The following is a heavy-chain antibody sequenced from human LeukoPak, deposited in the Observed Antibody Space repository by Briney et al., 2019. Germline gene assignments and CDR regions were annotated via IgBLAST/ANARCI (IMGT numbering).Heavy chain of an antibody. D-gene: IGHD1-14*01. CDR1: GGSFSGYY. V-gene: IGHV4-34*01. CDR3: ARDRDLSGNYYYYYMDV. Sequence: SETLSLTCAVYGGSFSGYYWSWIRQPPGKGLEWIGEINHSGSTYYNPSLKSRVTISVDTSKNQFSLKLSSVTAADTAVYYCARDRDLSGNYYYYYMDVWGKGTTVTVSS. CDR2: INHSGST. J-gene: IGHJ6*03.